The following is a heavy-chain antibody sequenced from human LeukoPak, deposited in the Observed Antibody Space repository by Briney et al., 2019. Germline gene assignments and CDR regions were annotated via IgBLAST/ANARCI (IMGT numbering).Heavy chain of an antibody. CDR1: GYTFTSYY. V-gene: IGHV1-46*01. CDR2: INPSGGST. CDR3: ARDRYYYDSSGYIRGISFDY. Sequence: SVKASCKASGYTFTSYYMHWVRQAPGQGLEWMGIINPSGGSTSYAQKFQGRVTMTRDTSTSTVYMELSSLRSEDTAVYYCARDRYYYDSSGYIRGISFDYWGQGTLVTVSS. D-gene: IGHD3-22*01. J-gene: IGHJ4*02.